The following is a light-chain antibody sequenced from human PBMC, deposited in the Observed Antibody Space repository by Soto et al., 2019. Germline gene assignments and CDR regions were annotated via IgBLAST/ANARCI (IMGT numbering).Light chain of an antibody. Sequence: EIVLTQSPGTMSLSPGERATLSGRARQSVSSSYLAWYQQKPGQAPRLLIYGASSRATGIPDRFSGSGSGTDFTLTISRLEPEDFAVYYCQQYGGSSLYTFGQGTKLEIK. CDR3: QQYGGSSLYT. V-gene: IGKV3-20*01. CDR1: QSVSSSY. J-gene: IGKJ2*01. CDR2: GAS.